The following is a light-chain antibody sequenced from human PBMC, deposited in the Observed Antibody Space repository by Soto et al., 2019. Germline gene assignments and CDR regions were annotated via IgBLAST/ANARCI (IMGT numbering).Light chain of an antibody. V-gene: IGLV2-23*01. J-gene: IGLJ2*01. CDR3: CSYAGSNII. Sequence: QSALTQPASVSGSPGQSITISCTGTSSDVGSYNIVSWYQQNPDKAPKVIIYEGNKRPSGVSSRFSGSKSGYTASLTISGLQAEDEGDYYCCSYAGSNIIFGGGTKLTVL. CDR1: SSDVGSYNI. CDR2: EGN.